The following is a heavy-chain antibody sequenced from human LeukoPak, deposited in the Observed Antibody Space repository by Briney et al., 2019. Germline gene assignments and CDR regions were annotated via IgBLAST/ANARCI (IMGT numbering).Heavy chain of an antibody. D-gene: IGHD6-19*01. Sequence: GGSLRLSCGVAGFTLSDYYMTWIRQAPGKGLEWVSGSSSRDGTINFADSVRGRFTVSWDNAKNSLYLQMSSLRADDTAVYYCARETVAGTFDYWGQGVLVTVSS. V-gene: IGHV3-11*01. CDR3: ARETVAGTFDY. CDR2: SSSRDGTI. CDR1: GFTLSDYY. J-gene: IGHJ4*02.